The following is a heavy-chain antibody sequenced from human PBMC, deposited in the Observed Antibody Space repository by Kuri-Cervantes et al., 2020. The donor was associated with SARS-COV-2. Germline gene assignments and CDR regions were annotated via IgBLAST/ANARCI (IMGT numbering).Heavy chain of an antibody. D-gene: IGHD6-13*01. CDR1: GFTFSSYG. Sequence: GGSLRLSCAASGFTFSSYGMRWVRQAPGKGLEWVAVISYDGSNKYYADSVKGRFTISRDNSKNTLYLQMNSLRAEDTAVYYCAKDPGASGWYGLDYWGQGTLVTVSS. V-gene: IGHV3-30*18. J-gene: IGHJ4*02. CDR2: ISYDGSNK. CDR3: AKDPGASGWYGLDY.